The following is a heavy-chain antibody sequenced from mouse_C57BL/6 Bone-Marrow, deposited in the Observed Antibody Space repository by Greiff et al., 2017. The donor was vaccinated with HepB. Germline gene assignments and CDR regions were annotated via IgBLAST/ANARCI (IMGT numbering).Heavy chain of an antibody. CDR2: IHPNSGST. V-gene: IGHV1-64*01. CDR3: AKAPYGSSYRFDY. D-gene: IGHD1-1*01. Sequence: VKLQQPGAELVKPGASVKLSCKASGYTFTSYWMHWVKQRPGQGLEWIGMIHPNSGSTNYNEKFKSKATLTVDKSASTAYMQLSSLTSEDSAVYYCAKAPYGSSYRFDYWGQGTTLTVSS. J-gene: IGHJ2*01. CDR1: GYTFTSYW.